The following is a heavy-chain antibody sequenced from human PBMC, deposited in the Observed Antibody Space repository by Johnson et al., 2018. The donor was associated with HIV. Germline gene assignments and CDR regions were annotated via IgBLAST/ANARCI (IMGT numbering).Heavy chain of an antibody. D-gene: IGHD3-10*01. CDR1: GFTVSSNY. V-gene: IGHV3-53*01. Sequence: VQLVESGGGLIQPGGSLRLSCAASGFTVSSNYMSWVRQAPGKGLEWVSVIYSGGSTYYADSVKGRFTISRDNSKNTLYLQMNSLRAEDTAVYYCARDLYYGSRSSVAFDIWGQGTMVTVSS. J-gene: IGHJ3*02. CDR3: ARDLYYGSRSSVAFDI. CDR2: IYSGGST.